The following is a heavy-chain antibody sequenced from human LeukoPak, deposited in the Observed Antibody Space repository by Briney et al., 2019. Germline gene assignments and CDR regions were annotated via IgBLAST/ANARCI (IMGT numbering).Heavy chain of an antibody. V-gene: IGHV3-7*01. Sequence: PGGSLRLSCAATGFTFSNYWMSWFRQAPGKGLEWVANIKHDGRETRYVDSVKGRFTISRDNAKNSLFLQMNSLGAEDTGVYYCARYLNSGPEDFWGQGTLVTVSS. J-gene: IGHJ4*02. CDR2: IKHDGRET. CDR1: GFTFSNYW. D-gene: IGHD1-26*01. CDR3: ARYLNSGPEDF.